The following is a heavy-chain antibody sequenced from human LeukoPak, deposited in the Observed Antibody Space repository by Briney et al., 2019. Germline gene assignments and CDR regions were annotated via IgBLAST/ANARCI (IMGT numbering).Heavy chain of an antibody. CDR1: GFSLTTYS. CDR3: ARRMSY. CDR2: ISSSGSAV. V-gene: IGHV3-48*04. Sequence: PGGSLRLSCTASGFSLTTYSMNWVRQAPGKGLEWLSYISSSGSAVYYADFVKGRFTISRDNAKNSLYLQMNSLRAEDTAAYYCARRMSYWGQGTLVTVSS. J-gene: IGHJ4*02.